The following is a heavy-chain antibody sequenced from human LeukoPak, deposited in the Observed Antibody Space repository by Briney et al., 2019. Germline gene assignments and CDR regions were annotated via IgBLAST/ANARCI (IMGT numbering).Heavy chain of an antibody. D-gene: IGHD1-26*01. CDR1: GFTFDDYT. CDR2: ISWDGGST. Sequence: GGSLRLSCAASGFTFDDYTMHWVRQAPGKGLEWVSLISWDGGSTYYADSVKGRFTISRDNSKNSLYLQMNSLRTEDTALYYCAVTAPESGSLRLENYWGQGTLVTVSS. J-gene: IGHJ4*02. V-gene: IGHV3-43*01. CDR3: AVTAPESGSLRLENY.